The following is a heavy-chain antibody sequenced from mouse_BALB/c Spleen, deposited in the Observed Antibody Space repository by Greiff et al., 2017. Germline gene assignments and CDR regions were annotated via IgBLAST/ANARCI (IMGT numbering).Heavy chain of an antibody. D-gene: IGHD1-2*01. CDR3: ARHSLRLRAMDY. J-gene: IGHJ4*01. CDR2: ISSGGSST. V-gene: IGHV5-12-1*01. Sequence: EVKLVESGGGLVKPGGSLKLSCAASGFAFSSYDMSWVRQTPEKRLEWVAYISSGGSSTYYPDTVKGRFTISRDNAKNTLYLQMSSLKSEATAMYYCARHSLRLRAMDYWGQGTSVTVSS. CDR1: GFAFSSYD.